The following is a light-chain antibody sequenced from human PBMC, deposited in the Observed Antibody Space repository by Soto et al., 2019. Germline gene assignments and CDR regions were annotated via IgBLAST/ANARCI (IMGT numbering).Light chain of an antibody. CDR2: AAS. V-gene: IGKV1-39*01. CDR1: QSIGSY. J-gene: IGKJ1*01. CDR3: QQSYIIPRA. Sequence: DIQMTQSPSSLSASVGDRVTITCRASQSIGSYVNWYQQKPGKAPQLLIFAASSLQSGVPSRFTGSGYGTDFTLTISSLQPEDFATYYCQQSYIIPRAFGQGPTVEIK.